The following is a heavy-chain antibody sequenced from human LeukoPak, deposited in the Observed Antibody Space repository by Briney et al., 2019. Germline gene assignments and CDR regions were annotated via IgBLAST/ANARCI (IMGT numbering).Heavy chain of an antibody. CDR3: TAYYDFWSGYDFDY. CDR2: XKSKTDGXXT. J-gene: IGHJ4*02. Sequence: GGSLRLSCAASGFTFSDAWMSWVRQAPGKGLXXXXXXKSKTDGXXTXXXXXVKAXXPISRDDSKNTLYRQMNSLKTEDTAVYYCTAYYDFWSGYDFDYWGQGTLVTVSS. D-gene: IGHD3-3*01. V-gene: IGHV3-15*01. CDR1: GFTFSDAW.